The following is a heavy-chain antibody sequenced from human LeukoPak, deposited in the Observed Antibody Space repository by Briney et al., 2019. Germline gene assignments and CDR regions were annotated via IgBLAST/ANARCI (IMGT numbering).Heavy chain of an antibody. CDR1: GYTFTGYY. D-gene: IGHD3-9*01. V-gene: IGHV1-18*04. Sequence: ASVKVSCKASGYTFTGYYMHWVRQAPGQGLEWMGWISAYNGNTNYAQKLQGRVTMTTDTSTSTAYMELRSLRSDDTAVYYCARDPQGDILTGYSPYYYYYGMDVWGQGTTVTVSS. CDR3: ARDPQGDILTGYSPYYYYYGMDV. J-gene: IGHJ6*02. CDR2: ISAYNGNT.